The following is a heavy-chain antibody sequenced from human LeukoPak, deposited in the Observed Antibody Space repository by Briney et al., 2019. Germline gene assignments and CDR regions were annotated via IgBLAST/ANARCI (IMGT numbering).Heavy chain of an antibody. D-gene: IGHD3-10*01. Sequence: PGGSLRLSCAASGFTFSDYYMSWIRQAPGKGLEWVSYISSSSSYTNYADSVKSRFTISRDNAKNSLYLQMNSLRAEDTAVYYCAVDYYGSGSPPDYWGQGTLVTVSS. V-gene: IGHV3-11*06. CDR3: AVDYYGSGSPPDY. CDR1: GFTFSDYY. CDR2: ISSSSSYT. J-gene: IGHJ4*02.